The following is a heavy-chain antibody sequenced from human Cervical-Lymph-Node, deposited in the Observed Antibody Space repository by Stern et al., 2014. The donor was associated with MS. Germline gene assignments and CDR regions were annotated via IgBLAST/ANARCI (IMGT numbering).Heavy chain of an antibody. J-gene: IGHJ5*02. V-gene: IGHV1-69*09. CDR1: GGTFRRYT. CDR3: ASFVVVTAAFDP. D-gene: IGHD2-21*02. Sequence: QVQLVQSGAEVKKPGSSVKVSCKASGGTFRRYTISWVRQAPGQGIEWMGRIIPILGIANYAQKFQGRVTITADKSTSTAYMELSSLRSEDTAVYYCASFVVVTAAFDPWGQGTLVTVSS. CDR2: IIPILGIA.